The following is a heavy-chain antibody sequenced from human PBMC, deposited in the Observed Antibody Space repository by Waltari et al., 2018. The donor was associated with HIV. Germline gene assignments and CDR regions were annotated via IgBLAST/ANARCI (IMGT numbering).Heavy chain of an antibody. Sequence: EVQLVESGGDLVKPGGCLRLSCADSGSHFVKARMRWARQAPGKGPGWVGRIKSKADGGTTDYAAPVKGRFTISRDDSKNTLYLQMNSLRFEDTAVYYCTTDEFYYGNSGYFDYWGQGTLVTVSS. CDR2: IKSKADGGTT. V-gene: IGHV3-15*05. CDR1: GSHFVKAR. CDR3: TTDEFYYGNSGYFDY. D-gene: IGHD3-22*01. J-gene: IGHJ4*02.